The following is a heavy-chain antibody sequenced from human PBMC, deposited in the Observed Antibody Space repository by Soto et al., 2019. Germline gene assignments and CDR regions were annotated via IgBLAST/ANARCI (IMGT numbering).Heavy chain of an antibody. V-gene: IGHV3-23*01. J-gene: IGHJ4*02. CDR2: ISGSGGST. CDR1: GFTFSSYA. Sequence: XESLRLSCAASGFTFSSYAMSWVRQAPGKGLEWVSAISGSGGSTYYADFVKGRFTISRDNSKNTLYLQMNSLRAEDTAVYYCAKDDYGDYPRGYWGQGTLVTVS. D-gene: IGHD4-17*01. CDR3: AKDDYGDYPRGY.